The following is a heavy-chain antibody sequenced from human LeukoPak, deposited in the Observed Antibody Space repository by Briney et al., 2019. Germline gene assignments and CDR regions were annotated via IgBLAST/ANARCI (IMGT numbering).Heavy chain of an antibody. D-gene: IGHD3-3*01. CDR2: IRYDGSNK. CDR3: AKNVYRYYDFWSGYYGYFDY. Sequence: GGSLRLSCAASGFPFSSYGMHWVRQAPGKGLEWVAFIRYDGSNKYYADSVKGRFTISRDNSKNTLYLQMNSLRAEDTAVYYCAKNVYRYYDFWSGYYGYFDYWGQGTLVTVSS. CDR1: GFPFSSYG. V-gene: IGHV3-30*02. J-gene: IGHJ4*02.